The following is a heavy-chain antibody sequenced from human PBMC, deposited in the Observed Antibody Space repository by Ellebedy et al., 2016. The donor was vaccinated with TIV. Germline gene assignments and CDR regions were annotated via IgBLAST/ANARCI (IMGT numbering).Heavy chain of an antibody. CDR1: GYTFTNYG. CDR3: ARTDTYSAGWYF. V-gene: IGHV1-18*04. D-gene: IGHD6-19*01. CDR2: NSAYNGNT. J-gene: IGHJ6*02. Sequence: AASVKVSCKASGYTFTNYGISWVRQAPGQGLEWMGWNSAYNGNTNYAQKVQGRVAMTTDTSTSTAYMELRSLRSDDTAVYYCARTDTYSAGWYFWGQGTAVTVSS.